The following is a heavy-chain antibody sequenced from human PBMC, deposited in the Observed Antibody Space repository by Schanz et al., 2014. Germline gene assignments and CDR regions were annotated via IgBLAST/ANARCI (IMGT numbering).Heavy chain of an antibody. Sequence: QVQLVQSGAEVKKPGASVMVSCKASGYTFTTYSIHWVRQAPGQGLEWMGRINPNSGGTNYAQKFQGRVTMTRDTSISTAYMELTRLTSDDTAVYYCATPSSAEHYWGQGTLVTVSS. CDR2: INPNSGGT. CDR1: GYTFTTYS. J-gene: IGHJ4*02. D-gene: IGHD1-26*01. CDR3: ATPSSAEHY. V-gene: IGHV1-2*06.